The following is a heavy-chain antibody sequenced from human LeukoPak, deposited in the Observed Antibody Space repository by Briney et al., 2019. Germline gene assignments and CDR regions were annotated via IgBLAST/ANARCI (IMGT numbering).Heavy chain of an antibody. D-gene: IGHD2-15*01. CDR3: ARDYQWSFDY. Sequence: RGSLRLSCAASEFTSSSDSMSWGREGPGEGLEWGSYISSRSNIISYADSVKGRFTISTDNAKNSLYMQMNSLRDEDTAVYYCARDYQWSFDYWGQGTLVTVSS. CDR2: ISSRSNII. V-gene: IGHV3-48*02. CDR1: EFTSSSDS. J-gene: IGHJ4*02.